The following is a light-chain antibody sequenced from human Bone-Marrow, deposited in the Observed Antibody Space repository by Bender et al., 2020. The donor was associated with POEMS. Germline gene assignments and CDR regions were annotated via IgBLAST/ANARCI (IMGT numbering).Light chain of an antibody. Sequence: SYELTQPPSVSVSPGQTASITCSGDKLGDKYVCWYQQRPGQSPVLVMYEDKKRPSGIPERFSGSNSGNTATLTISGTQAMDEADYYCQAWDSTVVFGGGTKLTVL. CDR3: QAWDSTVV. J-gene: IGLJ2*01. CDR1: KLGDKY. CDR2: EDK. V-gene: IGLV3-1*01.